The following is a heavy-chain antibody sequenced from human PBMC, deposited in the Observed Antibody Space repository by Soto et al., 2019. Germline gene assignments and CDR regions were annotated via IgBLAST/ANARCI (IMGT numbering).Heavy chain of an antibody. Sequence: ASVKVSCKASGDTFSSYAISWVRQAPGQGLEWMGGIIPIFGTANYAQKFQGRVTITADKSTSTAYMELSSLRSEDTAVYYCACGDIVVVPAAISWFDPWGQGTLVTVSS. J-gene: IGHJ5*02. CDR2: IIPIFGTA. CDR1: GDTFSSYA. D-gene: IGHD2-2*01. V-gene: IGHV1-69*06. CDR3: ACGDIVVVPAAISWFDP.